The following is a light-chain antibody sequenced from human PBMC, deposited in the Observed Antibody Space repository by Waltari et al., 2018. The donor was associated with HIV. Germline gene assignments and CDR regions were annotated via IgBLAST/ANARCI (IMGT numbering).Light chain of an antibody. J-gene: IGLJ1*01. CDR3: AAWDDSLNGYV. V-gene: IGLV1-44*01. CDR1: SSNIGSNA. CDR2: TKN. Sequence: QSVLTQSPSASGTPGQRGTITCSGSSSNIGSNAVDLYQHRPGTAPKPLIHTKNQRPSGIPDRFSGSKAGTSASLAISGLQSEDESDYYCAAWDDSLNGYVFGSGTKVTVL.